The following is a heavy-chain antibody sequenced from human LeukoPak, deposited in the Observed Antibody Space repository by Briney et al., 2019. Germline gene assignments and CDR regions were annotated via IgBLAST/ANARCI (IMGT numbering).Heavy chain of an antibody. CDR1: GFTFSSYS. Sequence: PGGSLRLSCAASGFTFSSYSMNWVRQAPGKGLEWVSSISSSSSYIYYADSVKGRFTISRDNAKNSLYLQMNSLRADDTAVYYCARVCSSAAGFDYWGQGTLVTVSS. D-gene: IGHD6-6*01. CDR3: ARVCSSAAGFDY. CDR2: ISSSSSYI. J-gene: IGHJ4*02. V-gene: IGHV3-21*01.